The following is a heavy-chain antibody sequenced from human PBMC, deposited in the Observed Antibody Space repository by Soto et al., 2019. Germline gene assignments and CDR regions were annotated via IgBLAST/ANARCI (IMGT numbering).Heavy chain of an antibody. CDR2: ISSSGSTI. V-gene: IGHV3-48*03. Sequence: GGSLRLSCAASGFTFISYEMNFFRHSPFKGLEWVSYISSSGSTIYYADSVKGRFTISRDNAKNSLYLQMNSLRAEDTAVYYCARDSFTVTTSYYGMDVWGQGTTVTVSS. CDR3: ARDSFTVTTSYYGMDV. D-gene: IGHD4-4*01. CDR1: GFTFISYE. J-gene: IGHJ6*02.